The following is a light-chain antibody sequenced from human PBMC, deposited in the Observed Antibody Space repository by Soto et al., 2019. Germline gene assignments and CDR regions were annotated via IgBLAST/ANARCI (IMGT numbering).Light chain of an antibody. CDR1: SNDVGGYNY. V-gene: IGLV2-14*01. Sequence: QSVRTQPASVSGSLGQSITISCTGTSNDVGGYNYVSWYQQYPGKAPRLMLYEVSIRPSGIPNRFSGSKSGNTASLTISGLQAEDEADYYCSSYTSSILYVFGSGTKVTV. CDR3: SSYTSSILYV. CDR2: EVS. J-gene: IGLJ1*01.